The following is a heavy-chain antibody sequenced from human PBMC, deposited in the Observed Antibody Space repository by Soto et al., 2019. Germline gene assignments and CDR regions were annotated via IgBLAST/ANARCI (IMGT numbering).Heavy chain of an antibody. J-gene: IGHJ6*02. CDR1: GFTFSSYA. CDR2: ISGSGGST. D-gene: IGHD2-2*01. V-gene: IGHV3-23*01. Sequence: PGGSLRLSCAASGFTFSSYAMSWVRQAPGKGLEWVSAISGSGGSTYYADSVKGRFTISRDNSKNTLYLQMNSLRAEDTAVYYCANLGGYCSSTSCYAGVYYYGMDVWGQGTTVTVSS. CDR3: ANLGGYCSSTSCYAGVYYYGMDV.